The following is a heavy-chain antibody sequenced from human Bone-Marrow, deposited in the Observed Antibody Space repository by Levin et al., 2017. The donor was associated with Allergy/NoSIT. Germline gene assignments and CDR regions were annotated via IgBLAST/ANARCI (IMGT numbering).Heavy chain of an antibody. Sequence: PSETLSLTCAVSGGSISSGGYSWSWIRQPPGKGLEWIGYIYHSESTYYNRFLKSRVTMSVDRSKNQFSLKVTSVTAADTAVYYCARVMRGYDFDYWGQGTLVTVSS. CDR3: ARVMRGYDFDY. D-gene: IGHD5-12*01. V-gene: IGHV4-30-2*01. CDR1: GGSISSGGYS. CDR2: IYHSEST. J-gene: IGHJ4*02.